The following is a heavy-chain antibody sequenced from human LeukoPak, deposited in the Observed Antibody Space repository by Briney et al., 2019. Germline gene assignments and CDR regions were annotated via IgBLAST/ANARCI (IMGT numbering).Heavy chain of an antibody. D-gene: IGHD3-10*01. CDR2: INPSSGGT. CDR1: GYTFTSYY. CDR3: ARAPDIWFGELLFYY. V-gene: IGHV1-2*02. J-gene: IGHJ4*02. Sequence: GASVKVSCKASGYTFTSYYMHWVRQAPGQGLEWMGWINPSSGGTNYAQKFQGRVTMTRDTSISTAYMELSRLRSDDTAVYYCARAPDIWFGELLFYYWGQGTLVTVSS.